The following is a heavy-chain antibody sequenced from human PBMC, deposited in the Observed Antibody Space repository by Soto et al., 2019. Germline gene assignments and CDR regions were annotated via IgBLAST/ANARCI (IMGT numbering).Heavy chain of an antibody. CDR1: GSTFSDHY. V-gene: IGHV3-72*01. CDR3: ASGYCSGGSCYSAPFTY. J-gene: IGHJ4*02. CDR2: SRNKANSYTT. D-gene: IGHD2-15*01. Sequence: GGSLRLSCAASGSTFSDHYMDWVRQAPGKGLEWVGRSRNKANSYTTDYAASVKGRFTISRDDSENSLFLQMDSLKTDDTAVYYCASGYCSGGSCYSAPFTYWGQGTLVTVSS.